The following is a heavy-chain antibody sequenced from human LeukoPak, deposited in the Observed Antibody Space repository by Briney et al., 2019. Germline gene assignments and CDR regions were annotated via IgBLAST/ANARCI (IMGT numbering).Heavy chain of an antibody. CDR1: GGSISGSSYY. V-gene: IGHV4-39*07. Sequence: PSETLSLTCTVSGGSISGSSYYWGWIRQPPGKGLEWIGSIYYSGSTYYNPSLKSRVTISVDTSKNQFSLKLSSVTAADTAVYYCARERATVTARYFDYWGQGTLVTVSS. J-gene: IGHJ4*02. CDR3: ARERATVTARYFDY. D-gene: IGHD4-17*01. CDR2: IYYSGST.